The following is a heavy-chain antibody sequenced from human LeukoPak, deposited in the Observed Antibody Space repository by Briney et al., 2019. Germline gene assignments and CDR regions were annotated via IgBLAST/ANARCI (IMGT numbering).Heavy chain of an antibody. CDR1: GFTFSSYA. CDR3: AKVTIPRQSGG. D-gene: IGHD4-23*01. J-gene: IGHJ4*02. V-gene: IGHV3-23*01. Sequence: GGSLRLSCAASGFTFSSYAMSWVRQAPGKGLEWVSAISGSGGSTYYADSVKGRFTISRDNSENTLYLQMNSLRAEDTAVYYCAKVTIPRQSGGWGQGTLVTVSS. CDR2: ISGSGGST.